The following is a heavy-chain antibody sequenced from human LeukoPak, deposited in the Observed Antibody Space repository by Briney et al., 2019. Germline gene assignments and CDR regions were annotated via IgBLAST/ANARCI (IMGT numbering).Heavy chain of an antibody. J-gene: IGHJ4*02. CDR1: GYSISSNYY. D-gene: IGHD6-13*01. CDR2: IYHRGRS. Sequence: PSETLSLTCTVSGYSISSNYYWGWIRQPPGKGLEWIGNIYHRGRSYYNPSLKSRVTISVDTSKNQFSLKLSSVTAADTAVYYCARGPPAAGTNWGQGTLVTVSS. CDR3: ARGPPAAGTN. V-gene: IGHV4-38-2*02.